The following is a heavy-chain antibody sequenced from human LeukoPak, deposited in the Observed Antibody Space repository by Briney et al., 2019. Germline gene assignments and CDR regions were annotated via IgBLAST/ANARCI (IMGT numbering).Heavy chain of an antibody. D-gene: IGHD3-22*01. V-gene: IGHV3-66*01. CDR1: GFTVSSNY. CDR2: IYSGGST. CDR3: ARDLDGYLDY. Sequence: GGSLSLSCAASGFTVSSNYMSWVRQAPGKGGEWVSVIYSGGSTYYADSVEGRFTISRDNSKKTLYLQMHSLRAEDTAVYYCARDLDGYLDYWGQGTLVTVSS. J-gene: IGHJ4*02.